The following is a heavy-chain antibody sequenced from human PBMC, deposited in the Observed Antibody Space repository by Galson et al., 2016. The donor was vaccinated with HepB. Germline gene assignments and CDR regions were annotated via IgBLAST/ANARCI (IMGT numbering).Heavy chain of an antibody. CDR3: ARGRLAAQPAS. Sequence: SETLSLTCAVYGGSFSDYYWSWIRQSPGKGLEWIGEINHSGSTNYNPSLKSRVTISVDTSKNQFSLKLNSVTAAATAVYYCARGRLAAQPASWGRGTLVTVSP. CDR2: INHSGST. V-gene: IGHV4-34*01. D-gene: IGHD6-13*01. J-gene: IGHJ5*02. CDR1: GGSFSDYY.